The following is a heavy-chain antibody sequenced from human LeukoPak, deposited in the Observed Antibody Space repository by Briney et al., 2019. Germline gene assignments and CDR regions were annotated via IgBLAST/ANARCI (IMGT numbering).Heavy chain of an antibody. J-gene: IGHJ4*02. Sequence: GGSLRLSWAAAGFTFSSYSMNWVRQAPGEGLEWVASISSSSSYIFYADSRKGRFTIAKDNAKNSLYLQMNSLRAEDTAVYYCARGEEKYSSSWYNYWGQGTLVTVSS. D-gene: IGHD6-13*01. V-gene: IGHV3-21*01. CDR3: ARGEEKYSSSWYNY. CDR2: ISSSSSYI. CDR1: GFTFSSYS.